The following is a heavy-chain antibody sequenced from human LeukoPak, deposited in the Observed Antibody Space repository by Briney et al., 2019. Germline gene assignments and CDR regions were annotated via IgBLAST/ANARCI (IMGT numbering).Heavy chain of an antibody. CDR3: ARVIRIVVVPAAREYNWFDP. D-gene: IGHD2-2*01. J-gene: IGHJ5*02. CDR2: ISAYNGNT. V-gene: IGHV1-18*01. CDR1: GYTFTSYG. Sequence: VASVKVSCKASGYTFTSYGISWVRQAPGQGLEWMGWISAYNGNTNYAQKLQGRVTMTTDTSTSTAYMELRSLRSDDTAVYYCARVIRIVVVPAAREYNWFDPWGQGTPVTVSS.